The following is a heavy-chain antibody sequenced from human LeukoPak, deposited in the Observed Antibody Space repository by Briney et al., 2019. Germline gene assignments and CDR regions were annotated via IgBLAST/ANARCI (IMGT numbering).Heavy chain of an antibody. CDR3: PRSQLLSVDCFDP. Sequence: SETLSLTCTVSGGSISSGDYYWSWIRQPPGKGLEWIGYIYYSGSTYYNPSLKSRVTISVDTSKNQFSLKLSSVTAADTAVYYCPRSQLLSVDCFDPGGQEPLVTVSS. J-gene: IGHJ5*02. CDR1: GGSISSGDYY. D-gene: IGHD2-2*01. CDR2: IYYSGST. V-gene: IGHV4-30-4*08.